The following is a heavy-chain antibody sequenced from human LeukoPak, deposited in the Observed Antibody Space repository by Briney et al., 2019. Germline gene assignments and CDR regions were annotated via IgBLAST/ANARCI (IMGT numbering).Heavy chain of an antibody. D-gene: IGHD6-19*01. V-gene: IGHV1-46*01. J-gene: IGHJ4*02. CDR1: GYTFTRYY. CDR3: ARQWLVHEPGDY. CDR2: INPSGGTT. Sequence: ASVKVSCKASGYTFTRYYIHWVRQAPGQGLEWMGIINPSGGTTSYAQKFQGRVTMTGDTSTSTVYMELSSLRSEDTAVYYCARQWLVHEPGDYWGQGTLVTVSS.